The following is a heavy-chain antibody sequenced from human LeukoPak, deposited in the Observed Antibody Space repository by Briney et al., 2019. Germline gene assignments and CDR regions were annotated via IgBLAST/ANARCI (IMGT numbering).Heavy chain of an antibody. V-gene: IGHV3-30*04. J-gene: IGHJ4*02. Sequence: GGSLRLSCAASGFTFSSYAMHWVRQAPGKGLEWVAVISYDGSNKYYADSVKGRFTISRDNSKNTLYLQMNSLRAEDTAVYYCANTAASTIGYWGQGTLVTVSS. CDR3: ANTAASTIGY. CDR1: GFTFSSYA. D-gene: IGHD6-13*01. CDR2: ISYDGSNK.